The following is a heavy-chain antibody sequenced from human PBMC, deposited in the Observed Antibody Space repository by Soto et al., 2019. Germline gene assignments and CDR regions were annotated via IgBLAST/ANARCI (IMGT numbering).Heavy chain of an antibody. V-gene: IGHV4-39*01. CDR2: IYYSGST. CDR1: GGSISSSSYY. J-gene: IGHJ4*02. D-gene: IGHD2-15*01. CDR3: ATHTPAISISDH. Sequence: QLQLQESGPGLVKPSETLSLTCTVSGGSISSSSYYWGWIRQPPGKGLEWIGSIYYSGSTYYNPSLKSRLTISVDTSQTHFSVTLSSVTAADTAVYSCATHTPAISISDHWGQGTLVTVSS.